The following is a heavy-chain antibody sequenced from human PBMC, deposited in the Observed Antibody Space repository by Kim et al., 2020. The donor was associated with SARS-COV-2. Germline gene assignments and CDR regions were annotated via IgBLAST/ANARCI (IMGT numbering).Heavy chain of an antibody. Sequence: GGSLRLSCAASGFTFSSYWMHWVRQAPGKGLVWVSRINSDGSSTSYADSVKGRFTISRDNAKNTLYLQMNSLRAEDTAVYYCARVLDYYGSGSYYWSPHYYYYGMDVWGQGTTVTVSS. CDR3: ARVLDYYGSGSYYWSPHYYYYGMDV. J-gene: IGHJ6*02. V-gene: IGHV3-74*01. D-gene: IGHD3-10*01. CDR2: INSDGSST. CDR1: GFTFSSYW.